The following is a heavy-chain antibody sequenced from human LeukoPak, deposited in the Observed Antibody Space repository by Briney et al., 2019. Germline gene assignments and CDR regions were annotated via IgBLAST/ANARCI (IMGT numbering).Heavy chain of an antibody. Sequence: GGSLRLSCAASGFTFSSYAMHWVRQAPGKGLEWVAVISYDGSNKYYADSVKGRFTISRDNSKNTLYLQMNSLRAEDTAVYYCARAGGYSYGSAGAFDIWGQGTMVTVSS. V-gene: IGHV3-30*04. D-gene: IGHD5-18*01. CDR2: ISYDGSNK. J-gene: IGHJ3*02. CDR3: ARAGGYSYGSAGAFDI. CDR1: GFTFSSYA.